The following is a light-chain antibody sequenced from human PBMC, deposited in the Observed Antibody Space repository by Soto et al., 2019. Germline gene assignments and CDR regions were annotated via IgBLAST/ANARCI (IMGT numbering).Light chain of an antibody. Sequence: EIVMTQSPGTLSLSPGERATLSCRASQSVSSSYLAWYQQKPGQAPRLLIYGASTRATGIPDRFSGSGSGTHFTLTISRLEPGDFAVYYCQQFSSYPLTFGGGTKVDI. CDR2: GAS. V-gene: IGKV3-20*01. CDR1: QSVSSSY. J-gene: IGKJ4*01. CDR3: QQFSSYPLT.